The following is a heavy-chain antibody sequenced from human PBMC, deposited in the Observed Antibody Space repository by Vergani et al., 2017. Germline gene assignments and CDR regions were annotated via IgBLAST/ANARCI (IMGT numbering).Heavy chain of an antibody. V-gene: IGHV1-69*13. Sequence: QVQLVQSGAEVKKPGASVKVSCKASGYTFTSYGISWVRQAPGQGLEWMGRIIPIFGTANYAQKFQGRVTITADESTSTAYMELSSLRSEDTAVYYCATGDTSGYSSSWYNWFDPWGQGTLVTVSS. J-gene: IGHJ5*02. CDR1: GYTFTSYG. CDR3: ATGDTSGYSSSWYNWFDP. CDR2: IIPIFGTA. D-gene: IGHD6-13*01.